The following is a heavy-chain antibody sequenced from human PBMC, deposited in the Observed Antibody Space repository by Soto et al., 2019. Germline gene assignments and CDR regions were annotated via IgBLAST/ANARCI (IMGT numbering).Heavy chain of an antibody. J-gene: IGHJ6*03. CDR2: MNPNSGNT. CDR1: GYTFTSYD. V-gene: IGHV1-8*01. CDR3: ARARAAPRTSYSYRDS. Sequence: ASVKVSCKASGYTFTSYDINWVRQATGQGLEWMGWMNPNSGNTGYAQKYQGRVTMTRNTSISTAYMELSSLRSEDTAVTYCARARAAPRTSYSYRDSWGKGPTV. D-gene: IGHD6-25*01.